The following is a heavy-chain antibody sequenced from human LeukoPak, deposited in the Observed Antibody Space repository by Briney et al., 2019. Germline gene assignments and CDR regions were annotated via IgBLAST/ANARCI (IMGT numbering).Heavy chain of an antibody. CDR1: GGSISSGDYY. CDR3: ARVRKAWSGYYKGHTFDY. V-gene: IGHV4-30-4*01. J-gene: IGHJ4*02. D-gene: IGHD3-3*01. Sequence: SETLSLTCTVSGGSISSGDYYWSWIRQPPGKGLEWIGYIYYSGSTYYNPSLKSRVTISVDTSKHQFSLKLSSVTAADTAVYYCARVRKAWSGYYKGHTFDYWGQGTLVTVSS. CDR2: IYYSGST.